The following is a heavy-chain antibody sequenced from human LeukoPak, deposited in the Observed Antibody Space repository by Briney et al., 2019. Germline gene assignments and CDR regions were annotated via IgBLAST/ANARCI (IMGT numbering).Heavy chain of an antibody. J-gene: IGHJ4*02. CDR1: GFTVSSNY. CDR2: ISGSGGST. CDR3: AKDGSGWYLSDS. Sequence: GGSLRLSCAASGFTVSSNYMSWVRLAPGKGLEWVSSISGSGGSTYHADSVKGRFTISRDNSKNTLYLQMNSLRAEDTAVYYCAKDGSGWYLSDSWGQGTLVTVSS. D-gene: IGHD6-19*01. V-gene: IGHV3-23*01.